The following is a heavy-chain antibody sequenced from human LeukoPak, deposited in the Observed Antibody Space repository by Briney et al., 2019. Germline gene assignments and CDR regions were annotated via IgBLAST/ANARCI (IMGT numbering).Heavy chain of an antibody. D-gene: IGHD5-24*01. Sequence: SETLSLTCTVSGAPVRSPYWSWTRQTPGKGLEWIGYGFYIGRTNYNPSLGSRVAISLDTSKNQFSLRLTAVTAADTAVYYCARRDGDNYDFDYWGQGILVTVSS. CDR1: GAPVRSPY. V-gene: IGHV4-59*02. CDR2: GFYIGRT. CDR3: ARRDGDNYDFDY. J-gene: IGHJ4*02.